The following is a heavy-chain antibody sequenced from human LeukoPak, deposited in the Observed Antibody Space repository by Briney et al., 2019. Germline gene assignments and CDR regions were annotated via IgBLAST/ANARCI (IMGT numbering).Heavy chain of an antibody. J-gene: IGHJ4*02. V-gene: IGHV4-39*07. Sequence: SETLSLTCTVSGGSISSSSYYWGWIRQPPGKGLEWIGSIYYSGSTYYNPSLKSRVTISVDTSKNQFSLKLSSVTAADTAVYYCARVVVAALAFDYWGQGTLVTVSS. CDR2: IYYSGST. CDR3: ARVVVAALAFDY. D-gene: IGHD2-15*01. CDR1: GGSISSSSYY.